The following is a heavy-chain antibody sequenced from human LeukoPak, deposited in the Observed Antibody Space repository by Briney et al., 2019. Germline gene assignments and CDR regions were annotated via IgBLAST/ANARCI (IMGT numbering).Heavy chain of an antibody. CDR1: GGSISSGGYS. V-gene: IGHV4-30-4*07. CDR3: ARGPAMVRGVTSDY. CDR2: IYYSGST. J-gene: IGHJ4*02. D-gene: IGHD3-10*01. Sequence: SETLSLTCAVSGGSISSGGYSWSWIRQPPGKGLEWIGYIYYSGSTYYNPSLKSRVTISVDTSKNQFSLKLSSVTAADTAVYYCARGPAMVRGVTSDYWGQGTLVTVSS.